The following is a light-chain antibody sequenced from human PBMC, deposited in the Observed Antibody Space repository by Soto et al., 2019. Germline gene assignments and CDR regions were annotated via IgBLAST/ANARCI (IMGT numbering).Light chain of an antibody. V-gene: IGKV3-11*01. CDR3: QQRSNWPIT. CDR2: DAS. J-gene: IGKJ5*01. CDR1: XSVSSY. Sequence: ETVLTQSPATLSLSPGERATLSCRAXXSVSSYLAWYQQKPGQAPRLLIYDASNRATGIPARFSGSGSGTDFTLTISSLEPEDFAVYYCQQRSNWPITFGQGTRLEI.